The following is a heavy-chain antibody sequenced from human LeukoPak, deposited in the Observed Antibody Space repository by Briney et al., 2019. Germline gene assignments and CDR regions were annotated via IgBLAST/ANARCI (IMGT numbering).Heavy chain of an antibody. D-gene: IGHD3-10*01. CDR2: ISYDGSNK. CDR3: ARDSWFGDPGDFDY. V-gene: IGHV3-30-3*01. CDR1: GFTFSSYA. J-gene: IGHJ4*02. Sequence: GGSLRLSCAASGFTFSSYAMHWVRQAPGKGLEWVAVISYDGSNKYYADSVKGRFTISRDNSKNTLYLQMNSLRAEDTAVYYCARDSWFGDPGDFDYWGQGTLVTVSS.